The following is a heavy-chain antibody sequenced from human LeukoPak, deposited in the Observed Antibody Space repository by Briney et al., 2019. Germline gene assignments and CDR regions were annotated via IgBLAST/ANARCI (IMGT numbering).Heavy chain of an antibody. D-gene: IGHD3-10*02. J-gene: IGHJ4*02. Sequence: SETLSLTCTVSGGSISSYYWSWIRQPPGKGLEWIGYIYYSGSTNYNPSLKSRVTISVDTSKNQFSLKLSSVTAADTAVYYCARLDLMYYFDYWGQGTLVTVSS. CDR1: GGSISSYY. V-gene: IGHV4-59*08. CDR2: IYYSGST. CDR3: ARLDLMYYFDY.